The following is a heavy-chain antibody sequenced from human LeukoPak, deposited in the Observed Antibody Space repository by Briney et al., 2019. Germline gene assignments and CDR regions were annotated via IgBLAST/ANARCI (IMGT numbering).Heavy chain of an antibody. CDR2: IYYSGST. CDR1: GGSISSSSYY. D-gene: IGHD1-26*01. CDR3: ARARYTGSYSLFDY. J-gene: IGHJ4*02. V-gene: IGHV4-39*01. Sequence: SETLSLTCTVSGGSISSSSYYWGWIRQPPGTGLEWIGSIYYSGSTYYNPSLKSRVTISVDTSKNQFSLRLTSVTAADTAVYYCARARYTGSYSLFDYWGQGTLVTVSS.